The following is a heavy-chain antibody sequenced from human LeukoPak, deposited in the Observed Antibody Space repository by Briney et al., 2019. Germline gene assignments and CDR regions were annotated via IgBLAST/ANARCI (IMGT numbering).Heavy chain of an antibody. V-gene: IGHV1-69*06. CDR1: GGTFSSYA. Sequence: ASVKVSCKASGGTFSSYAISWVRQAPGQGLEWMGGIIPIFGTANYAQKFQGRVTITADKSTSTAYMELSSLRSEDTAVYYCARGAGYPDSGSYRYYYYYMDVWGKGATVTVSS. CDR3: ARGAGYPDSGSYRYYYYYMDV. J-gene: IGHJ6*03. CDR2: IIPIFGTA. D-gene: IGHD3-10*01.